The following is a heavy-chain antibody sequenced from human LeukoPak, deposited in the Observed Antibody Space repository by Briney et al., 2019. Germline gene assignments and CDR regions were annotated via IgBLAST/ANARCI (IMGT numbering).Heavy chain of an antibody. J-gene: IGHJ4*02. CDR2: INSDGINT. V-gene: IGHV3-74*01. CDR3: ARDRQWEIPGEFAY. Sequence: GGSLRLSCAASVFTYSNYWMHWVRHAPAKGLVCVSRINSDGINTSYADSVKGRFTVSRDNAQNSLYLQMNSLRDEDTTVYYCARDRQWEIPGEFAYWGQGTLVTVSS. CDR1: VFTYSNYW. D-gene: IGHD1-26*01.